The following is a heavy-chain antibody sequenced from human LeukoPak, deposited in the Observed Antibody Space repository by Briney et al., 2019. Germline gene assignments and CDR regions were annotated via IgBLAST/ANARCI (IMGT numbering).Heavy chain of an antibody. V-gene: IGHV1-18*01. Sequence: ASVKVSCKASGYTFTSYGISWVRQAPGQGLEWMGWISAYNGNTNYAQKLQGRVTMTTDTSTSTAYMELRSLRSDDTAVYYCARVPAAIGSYYYYYMDVWGKGTTVTVSS. CDR3: ARVPAAIGSYYYYYMDV. D-gene: IGHD2-2*01. J-gene: IGHJ6*03. CDR1: GYTFTSYG. CDR2: ISAYNGNT.